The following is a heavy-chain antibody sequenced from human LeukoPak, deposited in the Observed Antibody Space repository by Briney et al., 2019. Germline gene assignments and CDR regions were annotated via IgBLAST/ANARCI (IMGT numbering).Heavy chain of an antibody. CDR3: VKDEPAYYFDY. CDR1: GYTFTSYG. J-gene: IGHJ4*02. V-gene: IGHV1-2*02. CDR2: IHPNSGGT. D-gene: IGHD1-14*01. Sequence: ASVKISCKASGYTFTSYGISWVRQAPGQGLEWMGWIHPNSGGTNYAQKFQGRVTMTRDTSISTAYMELSRLRSDDTAVYYCVKDEPAYYFDYWGQGTLVTVSS.